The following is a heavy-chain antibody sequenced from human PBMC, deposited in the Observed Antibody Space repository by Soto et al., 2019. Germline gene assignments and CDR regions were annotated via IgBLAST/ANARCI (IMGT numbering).Heavy chain of an antibody. CDR2: ISAYNGNT. Sequence: ASVKVSCKASGYTFTSYGISWVRQAPGQGLEWMGWISAYNGNTNYAQKLQGRVTMTTDTSTSTAYMELRSLRSDDTAVYYCASWTPRAFDWLSGPNLNAAFDIWGQGTMVTVSS. CDR3: ASWTPRAFDWLSGPNLNAAFDI. J-gene: IGHJ3*02. CDR1: GYTFTSYG. D-gene: IGHD3-9*01. V-gene: IGHV1-18*01.